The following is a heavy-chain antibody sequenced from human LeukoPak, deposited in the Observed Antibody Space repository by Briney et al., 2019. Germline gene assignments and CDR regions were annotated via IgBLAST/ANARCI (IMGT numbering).Heavy chain of an antibody. J-gene: IGHJ6*03. Sequence: RGSLRLSCAASGFTFSSYWMHWVRQAPGKGLVWVSRINSDGSSTSYADSVKGRFTISRDNAKNTLHLQMNSLRAEDTAVYYCARDPPYYYYMDVWGKGTTVTISS. CDR1: GFTFSSYW. CDR3: ARDPPYYYYMDV. V-gene: IGHV3-74*01. CDR2: INSDGSST.